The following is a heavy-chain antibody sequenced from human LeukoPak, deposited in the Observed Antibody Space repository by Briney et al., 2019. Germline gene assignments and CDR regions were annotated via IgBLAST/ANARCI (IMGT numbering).Heavy chain of an antibody. CDR1: GFTFSSYA. J-gene: IGHJ4*02. CDR3: AKDAVGATAYYFDY. V-gene: IGHV3-23*01. CDR2: ISSSGDT. Sequence: GGSLRLSCAASGFTFSSYAMTWVRQAPGKGLEWVSAISSSGDTYYAGSVKGRFTISKDNSKNTLYLQMNSLRAEDTAVYYCAKDAVGATAYYFDYWGQGTLVTVSS. D-gene: IGHD1-26*01.